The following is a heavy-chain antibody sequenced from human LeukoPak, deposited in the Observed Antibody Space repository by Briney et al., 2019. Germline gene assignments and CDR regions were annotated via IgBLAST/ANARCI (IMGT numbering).Heavy chain of an antibody. CDR1: GFNLSAYW. CDR2: SHPINSDT. CDR3: ARHQYYYDSSGNYGWFDS. Sequence: GESLMISCKGSGFNLSAYWIAWVRQMPGKGLEWMGISHPINSDTKYSPSFQGQVTISADKSSSTAYLQWNSLKASDTAMYYCARHQYYYDSSGNYGWFDSWGQGTLVTVSS. V-gene: IGHV5-51*01. D-gene: IGHD3-22*01. J-gene: IGHJ5*01.